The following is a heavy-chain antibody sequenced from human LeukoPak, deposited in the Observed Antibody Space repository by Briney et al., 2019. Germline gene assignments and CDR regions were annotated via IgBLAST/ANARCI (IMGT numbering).Heavy chain of an antibody. Sequence: GGSLRLSCAASGFIFNNYGLIWVRQAPGKGLEWVSAISNDGGGTNYADFVKGRFTISRDNSKNTLYLQMNSLRAEDTAVYYCAKVPVDDYGDLHFDYSGQGTLVTVSS. CDR2: ISNDGGGT. J-gene: IGHJ4*02. CDR3: AKVPVDDYGDLHFDY. CDR1: GFIFNNYG. D-gene: IGHD4-17*01. V-gene: IGHV3-23*01.